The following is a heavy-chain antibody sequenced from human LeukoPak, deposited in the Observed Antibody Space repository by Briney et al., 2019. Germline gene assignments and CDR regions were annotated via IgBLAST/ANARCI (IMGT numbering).Heavy chain of an antibody. D-gene: IGHD3-3*01. CDR1: GYSISSGYY. CDR2: MYHSGST. J-gene: IGHJ5*02. Sequence: LENLSLTCTVSGYSISSGYYWGWFRQPPGKGLEGIGSMYHSGSTYYNLSLKSRVTISIDTSKNQFSLKPSSVTAADAAVYYCARDGRIRFPVTNWFDPWGQGSLVTVSS. V-gene: IGHV4-38-2*02. CDR3: ARDGRIRFPVTNWFDP.